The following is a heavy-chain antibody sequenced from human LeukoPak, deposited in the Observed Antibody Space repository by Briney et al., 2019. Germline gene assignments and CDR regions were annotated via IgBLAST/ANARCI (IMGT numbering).Heavy chain of an antibody. V-gene: IGHV1-2*04. CDR3: ARQQPLDY. CDR2: INPNSGGT. Sequence: EASVKVSCKASGYTFTGYYMHWVRQAPGQGLEWMGWINPNSGGTNYAQKFQGWVTMTRNTSISTAYMELSSLRSEDTAVYYCARQQPLDYWGQGTLVTVSS. D-gene: IGHD6-13*01. J-gene: IGHJ4*02. CDR1: GYTFTGYY.